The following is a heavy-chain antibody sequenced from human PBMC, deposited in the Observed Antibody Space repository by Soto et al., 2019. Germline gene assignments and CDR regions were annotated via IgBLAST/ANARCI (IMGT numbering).Heavy chain of an antibody. D-gene: IGHD2-8*01. V-gene: IGHV4-30-2*01. Sequence: PSETLSLTCAVSGGSISSGGYSWSWIRQPPGKGLEWIGYIYHSGSTYYNPSLKSRVTISVDRSKNQFSLKLSSVTAADTAVYYCARDVLEYCTNGVCQWYFDYWGQGTLVTVSS. CDR1: GGSISSGGYS. CDR2: IYHSGST. J-gene: IGHJ4*02. CDR3: ARDVLEYCTNGVCQWYFDY.